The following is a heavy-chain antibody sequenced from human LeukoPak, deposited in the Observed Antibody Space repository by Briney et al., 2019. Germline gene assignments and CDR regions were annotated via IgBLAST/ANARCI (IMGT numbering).Heavy chain of an antibody. D-gene: IGHD2/OR15-2a*01. J-gene: IGHJ6*03. CDR3: ARGVDDSATFFYSYYMDV. Sequence: SETLSLTCAVYGGSFSAYYYYWSWIRQPPGRGLEWIGEISHSGSTNDHPSLKSRVTISIDTSKNQFSLRLSSVTAADTAVYYCARGVDDSATFFYSYYMDVWGKGTTVTVSS. CDR2: ISHSGST. CDR1: GGSFSAYY. V-gene: IGHV4-34*01.